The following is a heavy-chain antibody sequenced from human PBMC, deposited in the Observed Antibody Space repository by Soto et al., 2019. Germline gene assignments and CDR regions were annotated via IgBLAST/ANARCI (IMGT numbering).Heavy chain of an antibody. CDR2: ISGSGGST. CDR1: GFTFSNYA. Sequence: GGSLRLSCAASGFTFSNYAMTWVRQAPGKGLEWVATISGSGGSTYYADSVKGRFIISSDNSKSTMYLQMNSLRADDTATYYCVREINSMYFPLDYWRQGALVTVSS. CDR3: VREINSMYFPLDY. V-gene: IGHV3-23*01. J-gene: IGHJ4*02. D-gene: IGHD2-8*01.